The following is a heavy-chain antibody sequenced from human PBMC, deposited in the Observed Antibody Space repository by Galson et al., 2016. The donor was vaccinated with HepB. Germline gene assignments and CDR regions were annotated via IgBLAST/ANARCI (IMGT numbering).Heavy chain of an antibody. Sequence: SLRLSCAASGFAVSGNYVSWVRQAPGKGLEWVSVIYSDSSTFYADSVRGRFTISRDNSKNTLFLQMNTLRAEDTAVYYCASSPSGGYYYYYMDVWGKGTTVTVSS. CDR1: GFAVSGNY. CDR2: IYSDSST. D-gene: IGHD1-26*01. CDR3: ASSPSGGYYYYYMDV. V-gene: IGHV3-53*01. J-gene: IGHJ6*03.